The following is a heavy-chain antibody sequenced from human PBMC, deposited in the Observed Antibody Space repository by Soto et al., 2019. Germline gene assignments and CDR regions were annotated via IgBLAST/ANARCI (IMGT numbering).Heavy chain of an antibody. D-gene: IGHD3-3*01. J-gene: IGHJ4*02. CDR2: ISPYNDNT. V-gene: IGHV1-18*01. CDR3: ARDSTITPFGLGSGRSRGYQLDY. Sequence: QVQLVQSGAEVKKPGASVKVSCKASGYTFNVYGISWVRQDPGQGLEWMGWISPYNDNTNFAQKLQGSVTMTTETTTNTAYMELRGLKSDDTAVYYCARDSTITPFGLGSGRSRGYQLDYWGQGTLVSVSS. CDR1: GYTFNVYG.